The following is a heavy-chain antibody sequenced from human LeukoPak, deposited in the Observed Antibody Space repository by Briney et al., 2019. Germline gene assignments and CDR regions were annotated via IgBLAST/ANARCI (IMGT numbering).Heavy chain of an antibody. D-gene: IGHD3-16*01. CDR2: IYYSGST. Sequence: PSETLSLTCTVSGGSISSYHWSWIRQPPGKGLEWIGYIYYSGSTNYNPSLKSRVTISVDTSKNQFSLKLSSVTAADTAVYYCARVRVDYFDYWGQGTLVTVSS. V-gene: IGHV4-59*01. CDR3: ARVRVDYFDY. J-gene: IGHJ4*02. CDR1: GGSISSYH.